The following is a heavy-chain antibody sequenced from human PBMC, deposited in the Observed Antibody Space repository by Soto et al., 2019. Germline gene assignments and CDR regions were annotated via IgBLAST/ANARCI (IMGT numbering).Heavy chain of an antibody. CDR2: IYYSGST. J-gene: IGHJ6*03. Sequence: SETLSLTCTVSGGSISSSSYYWGWIRQPPGKGLEWIGSIYYSGSTYYNPSLKSRVTISVDTSKNQFSLKLSSVTAADTAVYYCARHSTYYDILTGYYRGSYYYYYMDVWGKGTTVTVSS. D-gene: IGHD3-9*01. CDR3: ARHSTYYDILTGYYRGSYYYYYMDV. V-gene: IGHV4-39*01. CDR1: GGSISSSSYY.